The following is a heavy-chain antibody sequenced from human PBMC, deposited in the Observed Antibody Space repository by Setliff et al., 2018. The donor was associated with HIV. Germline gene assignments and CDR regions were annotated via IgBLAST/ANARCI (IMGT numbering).Heavy chain of an antibody. CDR1: GYTFPDYY. CDR2: ISPNSGGT. V-gene: IGHV1-2*06. J-gene: IGHJ4*02. Sequence: ASVKVSCKTSGYTFPDYYLHWVRQAPGQGLEWMGRISPNSGGTNYAQKFQGRVTMTRDTSINTVYMELSRLSSDDTAVYYCARDHPYFCSSTSCSFLDYWGQGTLVTVSS. D-gene: IGHD2-2*01. CDR3: ARDHPYFCSSTSCSFLDY.